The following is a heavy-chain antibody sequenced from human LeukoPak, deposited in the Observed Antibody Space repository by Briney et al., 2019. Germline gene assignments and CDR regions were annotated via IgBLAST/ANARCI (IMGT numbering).Heavy chain of an antibody. Sequence: GGSLRLSCAAPGFTFSSYWMSWVRQAPGKGLEWVANIKQDGSEKYYVDSVKGRFIISRDNAKNSLYLQMNSLRAEDTAVYYCARVRAGGSGMIDYWGQGILVIVSS. D-gene: IGHD3-10*01. V-gene: IGHV3-7*01. CDR2: IKQDGSEK. CDR3: ARVRAGGSGMIDY. CDR1: GFTFSSYW. J-gene: IGHJ4*02.